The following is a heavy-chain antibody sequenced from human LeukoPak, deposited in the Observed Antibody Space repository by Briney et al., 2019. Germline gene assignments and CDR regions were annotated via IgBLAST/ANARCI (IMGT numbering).Heavy chain of an antibody. CDR3: ARDRGYSYGYAID. CDR2: ISSSSSYI. V-gene: IGHV3-21*01. CDR1: GFTFSSYS. Sequence: GGSLRLSCAASGFTFSSYSMNWVRQAPGKGLEWVSSISSSSSYIYYADSVKGRFTISRDNAKNSLYLQVNSLRAEDTAVYYCARDRGYSYGYAIDWGQGTLVTVSS. D-gene: IGHD5-18*01. J-gene: IGHJ4*02.